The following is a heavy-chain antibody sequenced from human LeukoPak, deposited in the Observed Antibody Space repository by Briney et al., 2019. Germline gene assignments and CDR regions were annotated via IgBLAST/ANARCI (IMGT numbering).Heavy chain of an antibody. CDR1: GFTFSSYS. CDR3: ATDLRYSSSWHGNC. CDR2: ISSSSSYI. V-gene: IGHV3-21*01. Sequence: SGGSLRFSCAGSGFTFSSYSMNWVRQAPGKGLEWVSSISSSSSYIYYADSVKGRFTISRDNDKNSLYLQMNSLRAEDTAVYYCATDLRYSSSWHGNCWGQGTLVTVSS. J-gene: IGHJ4*02. D-gene: IGHD6-13*01.